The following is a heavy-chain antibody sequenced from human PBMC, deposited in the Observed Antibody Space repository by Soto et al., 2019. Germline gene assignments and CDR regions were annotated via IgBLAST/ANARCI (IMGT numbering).Heavy chain of an antibody. Sequence: GLEWIGSIYYSGSTYYNPSLKSRVTISVDTSKNQFSLKLSSVTAADTAVYYCTGKSSGWSSSDYWGQGTLVTVSS. D-gene: IGHD6-19*01. V-gene: IGHV4-39*01. J-gene: IGHJ4*02. CDR2: IYYSGST. CDR3: TGKSSGWSSSDY.